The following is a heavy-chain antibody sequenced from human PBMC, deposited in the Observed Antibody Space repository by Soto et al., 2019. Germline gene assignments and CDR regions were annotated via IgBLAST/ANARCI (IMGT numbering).Heavy chain of an antibody. Sequence: QVHLVQSGAEVKKPGASMKVSCQASGYAFTTYGITWVRQAPGQGLEWRGWISAHNGNTNYAQKLQGRVTVTRDTSTSTAYMELRSLRSDDTAVYYCARWRYGDYWGQGALVTVSS. CDR3: ARWRYGDY. D-gene: IGHD1-1*01. V-gene: IGHV1-18*01. CDR1: GYAFTTYG. J-gene: IGHJ4*02. CDR2: ISAHNGNT.